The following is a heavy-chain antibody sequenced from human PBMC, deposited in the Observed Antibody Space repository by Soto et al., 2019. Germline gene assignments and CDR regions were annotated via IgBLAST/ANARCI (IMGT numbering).Heavy chain of an antibody. Sequence: SETLSLTCTVSGGSISSYYWSWIRQPPGKGLEWIGYIYYSGGTNYNPSLKSRVTISVDTSKNQFSLKLSSVTAADTAVYYCARANGPYYYDSSRNWFDPWGQGTLVTVSS. CDR3: ARANGPYYYDSSRNWFDP. CDR2: IYYSGGT. V-gene: IGHV4-59*01. CDR1: GGSISSYY. J-gene: IGHJ5*02. D-gene: IGHD3-22*01.